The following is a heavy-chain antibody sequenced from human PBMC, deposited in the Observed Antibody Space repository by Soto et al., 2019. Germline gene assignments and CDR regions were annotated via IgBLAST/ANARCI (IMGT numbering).Heavy chain of an antibody. CDR1: GFTFSCYA. J-gene: IGHJ4*02. D-gene: IGHD3-10*01. V-gene: IGHV3-23*01. CDR2: ISGSGGST. Sequence: GGSLRLSCAASGFTFSCYARSWVRQAPGKGLEWVSAISGSGGSTYYADSVKGRFTISRDNSKNTLYLQMNSLRAEDTAVYYCAKVPETGSYYFDYWGQGTLVTVSS. CDR3: AKVPETGSYYFDY.